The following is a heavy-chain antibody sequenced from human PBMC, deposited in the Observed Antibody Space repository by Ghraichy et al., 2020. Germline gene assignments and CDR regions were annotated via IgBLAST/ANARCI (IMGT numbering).Heavy chain of an antibody. D-gene: IGHD2-15*01. CDR1: GFTFSSYA. CDR3: AREHPYSTNGDWFDP. Sequence: GGSLRLSCAASGFTFSSYAMHWVRQAPGKGLEWVAVISYDGSNKYYADSVKGRFTISRDNSKNTLYLQMNSLRAEDTAVYYCAREHPYSTNGDWFDPWGQGTLVTVSS. J-gene: IGHJ5*02. V-gene: IGHV3-30*04. CDR2: ISYDGSNK.